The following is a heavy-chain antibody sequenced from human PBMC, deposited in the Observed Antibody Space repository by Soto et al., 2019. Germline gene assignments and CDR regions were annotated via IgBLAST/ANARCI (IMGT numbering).Heavy chain of an antibody. CDR1: GGSISGSY. V-gene: IGHV4-59*01. CDR2: VYYTEST. J-gene: IGHJ4*02. Sequence: KPSETLSLTCSVSGGSISGSYWSWIRQSPGKGLEWLGYVYYTESTNYSPSLRSRVSISVDTSKNEFSLRLSSVTAADTAVYFCARSVAVPGAHIDYWGQGTQVTVSS. CDR3: ARSVAVPGAHIDY. D-gene: IGHD6-19*01.